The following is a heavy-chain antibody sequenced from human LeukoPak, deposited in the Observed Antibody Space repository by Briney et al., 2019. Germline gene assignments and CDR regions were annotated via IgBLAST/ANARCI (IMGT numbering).Heavy chain of an antibody. CDR1: GFTFSSYW. CDR2: IKQDGSEK. CDR3: AREEWLLLPLDRYYFDY. Sequence: KAGGSLRLSCAASGFTFSSYWMSWVRQAPGKGLEWVANIKQDGSEKYYVDSVKGRFTISRDNAKNSLYLQMNSLRAEDTAVYYCAREEWLLLPLDRYYFDYWGQGTLVTVSS. V-gene: IGHV3-7*01. J-gene: IGHJ4*02. D-gene: IGHD3-22*01.